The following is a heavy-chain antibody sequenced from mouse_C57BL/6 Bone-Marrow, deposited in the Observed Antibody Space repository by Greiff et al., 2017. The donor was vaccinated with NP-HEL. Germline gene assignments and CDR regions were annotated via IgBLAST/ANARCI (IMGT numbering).Heavy chain of an antibody. CDR1: GYTFTSYG. Sequence: VKLMESGAELARPGASVKLSCKASGYTFTSYGISWVKQRTGQGLEWIGEIYPRSGNTYYNEKFKGKATLTADKSSSTAYMELRSLTSEDSAVYFCARQENGSSPAYWGQGTLVTVSA. D-gene: IGHD1-1*01. CDR2: IYPRSGNT. J-gene: IGHJ3*01. CDR3: ARQENGSSPAY. V-gene: IGHV1-81*01.